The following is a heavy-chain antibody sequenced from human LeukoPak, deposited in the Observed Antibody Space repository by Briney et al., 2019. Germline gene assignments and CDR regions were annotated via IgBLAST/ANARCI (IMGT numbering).Heavy chain of an antibody. CDR2: ISAYNGNT. D-gene: IGHD3-10*01. V-gene: IGHV1-18*01. Sequence: GASVKVSCKASGYTFTSYDINWVRQAPGQGLEWMGWISAYNGNTNYAQKLQGRVTMTTDTSTSTAYMELRSLRSDDTAVYYCARAYGSGSYRSFAGNWFDPWGQGTLVTVSS. CDR3: ARAYGSGSYRSFAGNWFDP. J-gene: IGHJ5*02. CDR1: GYTFTSYD.